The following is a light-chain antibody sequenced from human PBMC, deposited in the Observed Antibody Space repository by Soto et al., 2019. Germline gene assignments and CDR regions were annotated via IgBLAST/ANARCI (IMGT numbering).Light chain of an antibody. CDR3: QQYNNWPPRMYT. Sequence: EIVMTQSPATLSVSPGERATLSCRASQSVSSNLAGYQQKPGQAPRLLIYGASTRATGIPARFSGSGSGTEFTLTISSLQSEDFAVYYCQQYNNWPPRMYTFGQGTKLEIK. V-gene: IGKV3-15*01. CDR1: QSVSSN. CDR2: GAS. J-gene: IGKJ2*01.